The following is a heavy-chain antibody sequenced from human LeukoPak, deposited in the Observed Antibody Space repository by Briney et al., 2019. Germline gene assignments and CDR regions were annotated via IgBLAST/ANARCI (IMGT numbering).Heavy chain of an antibody. CDR1: GGTFSSYA. V-gene: IGHV1-18*01. CDR2: ISAYNGNT. Sequence: ASVKVSCKASGGTFSSYAISWVRQAPGQGLEWMGWISAYNGNTNYAQKLQGRVTMTTDTSTSTAYMELRSLRSDDTAVYYCARDSPSRYCSSTSCYYYYGMDVWGQGTTVTVSS. J-gene: IGHJ6*02. CDR3: ARDSPSRYCSSTSCYYYYGMDV. D-gene: IGHD2-2*01.